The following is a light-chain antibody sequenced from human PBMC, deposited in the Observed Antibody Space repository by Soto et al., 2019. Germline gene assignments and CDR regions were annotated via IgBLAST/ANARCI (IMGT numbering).Light chain of an antibody. CDR1: SSNIGAGYD. J-gene: IGLJ2*01. V-gene: IGLV1-40*01. CDR2: GNS. Sequence: QSVLTQPPSVSGAPGQRVTISCTGSSSNIGAGYDVHWYQQLPGTAPKLLIYGNSNRPSVVPDRFSGSKSVTSASLAITGLQAEDEADYYCKSYDSILSGYVVFGGGTKVTVL. CDR3: KSYDSILSGYVV.